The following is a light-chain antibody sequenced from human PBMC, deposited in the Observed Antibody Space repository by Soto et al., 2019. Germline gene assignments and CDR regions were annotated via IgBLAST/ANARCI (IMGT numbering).Light chain of an antibody. Sequence: DIQLTQSPSFLSASVGDRVTITCRASQAINSYLAWYQQKPRKAPKLLIYVASTLQSGVPSRFSGSGSGTEFTLTISSLQPEDFATYYCQQLNSYPLTFGPGTKVDIK. CDR3: QQLNSYPLT. CDR1: QAINSY. V-gene: IGKV1-9*01. J-gene: IGKJ3*01. CDR2: VAS.